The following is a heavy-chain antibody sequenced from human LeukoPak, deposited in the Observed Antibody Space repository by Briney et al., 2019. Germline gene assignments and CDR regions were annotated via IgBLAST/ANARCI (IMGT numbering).Heavy chain of an antibody. CDR3: AAGDTFDL. CDR1: RFSLSTYW. Sequence: GGSLRLSCVGSRFSLSTYWMSWVRQAPGKGLEWVANIKQDGDVKQYVDSVKGRFTISRDNAKNSVYVQMNDLTVEDTAVYYCAAGDTFDLWGQGTLVTVSS. V-gene: IGHV3-7*01. J-gene: IGHJ3*01. CDR2: IKQDGDVK. D-gene: IGHD3-16*01.